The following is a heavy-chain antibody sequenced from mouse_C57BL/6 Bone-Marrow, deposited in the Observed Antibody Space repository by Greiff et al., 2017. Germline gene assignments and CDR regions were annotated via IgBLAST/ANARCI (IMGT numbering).Heavy chain of an antibody. V-gene: IGHV1-59*01. CDR2: IDPSDSYT. CDR1: GYTFTSYW. D-gene: IGHD2-3*01. CDR3: ARRDCYYPWYFDV. Sequence: QVQLKQPGAELVRPGTSVKLSCKASGYTFTSYWMHWVKQRPGQGLEWIGVIDPSDSYTNSNQKFKGKATLTVDTSSSTAYMQLSSRTSEDSAVYYCARRDCYYPWYFDVWGTGTTVTVSS. J-gene: IGHJ1*03.